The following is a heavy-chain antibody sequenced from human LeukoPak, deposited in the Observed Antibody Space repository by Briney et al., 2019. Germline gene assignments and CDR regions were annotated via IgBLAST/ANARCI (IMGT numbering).Heavy chain of an antibody. J-gene: IGHJ6*02. D-gene: IGHD3-22*01. V-gene: IGHV5-51*01. CDR2: IYPGDSDT. CDR3: ARQYYYDSLGRSPYGMDV. Sequence: GESLKISCKGSGYSFTSYWIGWVRQMPGKGLEWMGIIYPGDSDTRYSPSFQGQVTISADKSISTAYLQWSSLKASDTAMYYCARQYYYDSLGRSPYGMDVWGQGTTVTVSS. CDR1: GYSFTSYW.